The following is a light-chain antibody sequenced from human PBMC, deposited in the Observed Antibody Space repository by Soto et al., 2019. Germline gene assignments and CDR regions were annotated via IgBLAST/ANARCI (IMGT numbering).Light chain of an antibody. V-gene: IGKV3-20*01. CDR2: GAS. CDR1: QTISSNS. Sequence: EIVLTQSPGILSLSPGEGATLSCRASQTISSNSLAWFQQKPGQAPRLLIYGASNGATGIPDRFSGGGFGTNFTLTIRRLEAEDFAVYYCQQYNNWPPFTFGQGTKLEIK. CDR3: QQYNNWPPFT. J-gene: IGKJ2*01.